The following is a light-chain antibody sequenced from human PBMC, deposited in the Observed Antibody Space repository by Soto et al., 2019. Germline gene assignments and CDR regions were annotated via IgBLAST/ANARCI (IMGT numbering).Light chain of an antibody. Sequence: DIQMTQSPSNLAASVGDRVTITCRASQNINTWLAWYQQKAGKAPKVLIYDASTLDSGVPSRFSGSGSGTEFTLTITSLQPDDFGTYYCQQFDGNFGPGTKVEFK. CDR2: DAS. CDR3: QQFDGN. CDR1: QNINTW. V-gene: IGKV1-5*01. J-gene: IGKJ3*01.